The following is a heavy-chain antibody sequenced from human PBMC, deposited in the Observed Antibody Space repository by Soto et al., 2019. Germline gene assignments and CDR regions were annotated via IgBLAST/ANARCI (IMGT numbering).Heavy chain of an antibody. CDR1: GDSVSSNSAA. V-gene: IGHV6-1*01. CDR2: TYYRSKWYN. CDR3: ARDQGYSYGPIFHYYGMDV. D-gene: IGHD5-18*01. Sequence: TLSLTCAISGDSVSSNSAAWNWIRQSPSRGLEWLGRTYYRSKWYNDYAVSVKSRITINPDTSKNQFSLQLNSVTPEDTAVYYCARDQGYSYGPIFHYYGMDVWGQGTTVTVSS. J-gene: IGHJ6*02.